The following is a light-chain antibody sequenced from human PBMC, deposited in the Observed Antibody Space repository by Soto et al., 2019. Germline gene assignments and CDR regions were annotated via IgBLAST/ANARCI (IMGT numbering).Light chain of an antibody. CDR3: CSYTSRSTWV. CDR1: DSVVGGFNY. CDR2: DVT. J-gene: IGLJ3*02. V-gene: IGLV2-14*01. Sequence: QSALAQPASMSGSPGQSITISCTGSDSVVGGFNYVSWYQQHPGKAPKLMIYDVTYRPSGVSHRFSGSKSGNTASLTISGLQAEDEADYYCCSYTSRSTWVFGGGTKLTVL.